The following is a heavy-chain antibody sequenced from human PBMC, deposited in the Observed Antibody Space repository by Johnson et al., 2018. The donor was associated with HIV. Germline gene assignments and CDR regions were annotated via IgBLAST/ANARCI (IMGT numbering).Heavy chain of an antibody. CDR3: AREGRRDAFDI. CDR2: IKSKTDGETT. J-gene: IGHJ3*02. CDR1: GFSFSNAW. D-gene: IGHD1-26*01. Sequence: VQLVESGGGLVNAGGSLRLSCAASGFSFSNAWMSWVRQAPGKGLEWVGRIKSKTDGETTDYAAPVKGRFTTSRDDSKNTLYLQMNSLKTEDTAVYYCAREGRRDAFDIWGQGTMVTVSS. V-gene: IGHV3-15*01.